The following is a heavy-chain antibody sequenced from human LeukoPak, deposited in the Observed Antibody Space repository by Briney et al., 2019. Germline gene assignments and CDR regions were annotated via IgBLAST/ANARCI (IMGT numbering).Heavy chain of an antibody. J-gene: IGHJ4*02. CDR3: AKGPWFGESYGPMSHYFDY. Sequence: PGGSLRLSCAASGFTFSSYAMSWVRQAPGKGLEWVSAISGSGGSTYYADSVKGRFTISRDNSKNTLYLQMNSLRAEDTAVYYCAKGPWFGESYGPMSHYFDYWGQGTLVTVSS. D-gene: IGHD3-10*01. CDR2: ISGSGGST. CDR1: GFTFSSYA. V-gene: IGHV3-23*01.